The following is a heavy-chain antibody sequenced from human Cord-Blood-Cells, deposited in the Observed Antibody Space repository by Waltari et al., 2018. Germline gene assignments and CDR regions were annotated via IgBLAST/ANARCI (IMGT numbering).Heavy chain of an antibody. Sequence: QVQLQESGPGLVKPSETLSLTCTVSGGSIGSYYWSWIRQPPGKGLEWIGYIYYSGSTNYNPSLKSRVTISVDTSKNQFSLKLSSVTAADTAVYYCARARYCSGGSCYNWFDPWGQGTLVTVSS. V-gene: IGHV4-59*01. CDR2: IYYSGST. D-gene: IGHD2-15*01. J-gene: IGHJ5*02. CDR1: GGSIGSYY. CDR3: ARARYCSGGSCYNWFDP.